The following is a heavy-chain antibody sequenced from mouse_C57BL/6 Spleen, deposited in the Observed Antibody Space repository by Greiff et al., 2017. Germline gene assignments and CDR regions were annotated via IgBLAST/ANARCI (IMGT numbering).Heavy chain of an antibody. CDR1: GFTFSSYA. CDR3: ARGGSSGYVGY. Sequence: EVQLVESGGGLVKPGGSLKLSCAASGFTFSSYAMSWVRQTPEKRLEWVATISDGGSYTYYPDNVKGRFTISRDNAKNNLYLQMSHLKSEDTAMYYCARGGSSGYVGYWGQGTTLTVSS. V-gene: IGHV5-4*01. J-gene: IGHJ2*01. D-gene: IGHD3-2*02. CDR2: ISDGGSYT.